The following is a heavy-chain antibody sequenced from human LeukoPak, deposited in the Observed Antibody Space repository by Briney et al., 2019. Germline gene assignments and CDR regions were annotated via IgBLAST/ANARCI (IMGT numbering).Heavy chain of an antibody. Sequence: GASVKVSCKASGYTFTTDYIHWVRQAPGQGLEWMGRIIPILGIANYAQKFQGRVTITADKSTSTAYMELSSLRSEDTAVYYCARTHYYGSGSYYYYYYGMDVWGQGTTVTVSS. CDR1: GYTFTTDY. CDR3: ARTHYYGSGSYYYYYYGMDV. CDR2: IIPILGIA. D-gene: IGHD3-10*01. V-gene: IGHV1-69*02. J-gene: IGHJ6*02.